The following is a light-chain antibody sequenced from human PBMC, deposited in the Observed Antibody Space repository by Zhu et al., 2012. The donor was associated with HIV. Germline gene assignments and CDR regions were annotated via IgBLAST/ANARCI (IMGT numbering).Light chain of an antibody. J-gene: IGKJ3*01. CDR3: QQLNSYPQVT. CDR2: AAS. V-gene: IGKV1-9*01. CDR1: QGISSY. Sequence: DPVTITCRASQGISSYLAWYQQKPGKAPKLLIYAASTLQSGVPSRFSGSGSGTEFTLTISSLQPEDFATYYCQQLNSYPQVTFGPGTKVDIK.